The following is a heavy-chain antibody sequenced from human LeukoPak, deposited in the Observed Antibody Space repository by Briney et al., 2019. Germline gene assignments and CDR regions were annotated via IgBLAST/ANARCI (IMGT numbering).Heavy chain of an antibody. CDR3: ASPPDYYGSGSYLMYQDY. Sequence: GGSLRLSCAASGFTVSSNYMSWVRQAPGKGLEWVSVTYSGGDTYYADSVKGRFTISRDNSKNTLYLQMNSLRAEDTAVYYCASPPDYYGSGSYLMYQDYWGQGTLVTVSS. CDR2: TYSGGDT. J-gene: IGHJ4*02. CDR1: GFTVSSNY. V-gene: IGHV3-53*01. D-gene: IGHD3-10*01.